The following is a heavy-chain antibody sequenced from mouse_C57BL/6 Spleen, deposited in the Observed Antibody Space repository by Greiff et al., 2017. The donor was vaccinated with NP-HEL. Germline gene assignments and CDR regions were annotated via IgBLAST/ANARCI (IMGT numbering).Heavy chain of an antibody. Sequence: QVQLQQSGAELMKPGASVKLSCTATGYTFTGYWIEWVKQRPGHGLEWIGAILPGSGSTNYNEKFKGKATFTADTSSNTAYMQLSSLTTEDSAIYYSARGECITTVVDQLDYWGQGTPLTVSS. D-gene: IGHD1-1*01. CDR1: GYTFTGYW. J-gene: IGHJ2*01. CDR3: ARGECITTVVDQLDY. V-gene: IGHV1-9*01. CDR2: ILPGSGST.